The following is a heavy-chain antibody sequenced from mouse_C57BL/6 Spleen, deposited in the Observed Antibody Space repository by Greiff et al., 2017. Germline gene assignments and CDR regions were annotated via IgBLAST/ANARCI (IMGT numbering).Heavy chain of an antibody. CDR1: GFSFNTYA. CDR3: VRLGYGSTLDY. D-gene: IGHD1-1*01. Sequence: EVQRVESGGGLVQPKGSLKLSCAASGFSFNTYAMNWVRQAPGKGLEWVARIRSKSNNYATYYADSVKDSFTISRDDSESMLYLQMNNLKTEDTAMDYWVRLGYGSTLDYWGQGTTLTVSS. J-gene: IGHJ2*01. V-gene: IGHV10-1*01. CDR2: IRSKSNNYAT.